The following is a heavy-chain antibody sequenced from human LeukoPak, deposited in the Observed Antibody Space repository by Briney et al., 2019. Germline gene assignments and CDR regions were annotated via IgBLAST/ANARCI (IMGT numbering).Heavy chain of an antibody. D-gene: IGHD6-19*01. V-gene: IGHV1-2*02. CDR3: TSVYSSGWYFDY. CDR2: INPNSGGT. CDR1: GYTFTGYY. Sequence: ASVKVSCKASGYTFTGYYMHWVRQAPGQGLEWMGWINPNSGGTNYAQKFQGRVTMTRDTSISTAYMELSSLRSDDTAVYYCTSVYSSGWYFDYWGRGTLVTVSS. J-gene: IGHJ4*02.